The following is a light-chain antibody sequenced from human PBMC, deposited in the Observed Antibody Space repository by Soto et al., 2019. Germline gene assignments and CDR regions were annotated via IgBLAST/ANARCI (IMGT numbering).Light chain of an antibody. CDR3: QHTNSFPLT. J-gene: IGKJ4*01. V-gene: IGKV1-12*01. Sequence: DIQMTQSPSSVSASVGDRVTISCRASQYVSTWLAWYQQKPGKAPKPLIYATSNLRSGVPSRFSGSGCGTDFTLTLSGLQPEDFATYYWQHTNSFPLTFGGGTKVEIK. CDR1: QYVSTW. CDR2: ATS.